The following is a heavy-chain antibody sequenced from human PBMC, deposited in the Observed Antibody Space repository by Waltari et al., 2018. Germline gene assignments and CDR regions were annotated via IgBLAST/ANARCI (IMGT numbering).Heavy chain of an antibody. J-gene: IGHJ4*02. CDR3: ARDASRTFDL. CDR2: ISYDGSND. V-gene: IGHV3-30*15. Sequence: QVQLVESGGGVVTPGRSLTLSCEGTGLTFNDFSFHWIRKDPGKGQEWMALISYDGSNDYYADSGKGRFTISRDNSKNMLYLQISSLRSEDTAVYYCARDASRTFDLWGQGTLVTVSS. D-gene: IGHD1-7*01. CDR1: GLTFNDFS.